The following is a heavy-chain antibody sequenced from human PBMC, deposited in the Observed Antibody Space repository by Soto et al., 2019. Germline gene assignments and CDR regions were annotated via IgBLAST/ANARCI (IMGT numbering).Heavy chain of an antibody. Sequence: QVQLQQWGAGLLKPSETLSLTCAVYGGSFSGYYWSWIRQPPGKGLEWIGEINHSGSTNYNPSLKSRVTISVDTSKNQFSLKLNSVTAADTAVCYCASQALDTAIFDYWGQGTLVTVSS. CDR3: ASQALDTAIFDY. J-gene: IGHJ4*02. CDR2: INHSGST. V-gene: IGHV4-34*01. CDR1: GGSFSGYY. D-gene: IGHD5-18*01.